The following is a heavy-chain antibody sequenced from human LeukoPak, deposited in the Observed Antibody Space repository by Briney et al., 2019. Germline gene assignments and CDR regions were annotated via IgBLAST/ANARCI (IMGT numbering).Heavy chain of an antibody. CDR2: IKQDGSEK. CDR3: ARDSAEYQPLTYYYYGMDV. CDR1: GFTFSSYW. D-gene: IGHD2-2*01. V-gene: IGHV3-7*01. Sequence: GGSLRLSCAASGFTFSSYWMSWVRQAPGKGLEWVANIKQDGSEKYYVDSVKGRFTISRDNAKNSLYLQMNSLRAEDTAVYYCARDSAEYQPLTYYYYGMDVWGQGTTVTVSS. J-gene: IGHJ6*02.